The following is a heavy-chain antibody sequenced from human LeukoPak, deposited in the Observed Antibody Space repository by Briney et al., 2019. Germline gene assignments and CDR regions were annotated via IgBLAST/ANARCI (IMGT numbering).Heavy chain of an antibody. CDR3: ARQRARGDAFDI. Sequence: SETLSLTCIVSGGSISSSRDYWAWIRQPPGKGLEWIANIYYSGSTYYSPSLKSRVTISVDTSKNQFSLKLSSVTAADTAVYYCARQRARGDAFDIWGQGTMVTVSS. D-gene: IGHD3-10*01. CDR2: IYYSGST. CDR1: GGSISSSRDY. J-gene: IGHJ3*02. V-gene: IGHV4-39*01.